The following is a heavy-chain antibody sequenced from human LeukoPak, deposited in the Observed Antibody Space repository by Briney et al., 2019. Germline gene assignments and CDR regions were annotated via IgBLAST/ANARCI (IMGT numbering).Heavy chain of an antibody. CDR1: GGSISSYY. CDR2: ISDIGSI. V-gene: IGHV4-59*08. CDR3: AGHHPRNTIDF. J-gene: IGHJ4*02. D-gene: IGHD3-10*01. Sequence: SETLSLTCTVSGGSISSYYWRWIRQPPGKGLEWIAYISDIGSINYNPSLKSRVTISLDTSKNQFSLKLSSVTAADTAVYYCAGHHPRNTIDFWGQGALVTVSS.